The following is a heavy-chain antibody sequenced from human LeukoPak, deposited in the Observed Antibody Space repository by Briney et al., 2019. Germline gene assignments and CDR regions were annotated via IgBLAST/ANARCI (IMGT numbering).Heavy chain of an antibody. CDR1: GFIFSSYW. Sequence: GGSLRLSCAASGFIFSSYWMSWVRQAPGKGLEWVANIKQDGSEKYYVDSVKGRFTISRDNAKNSLYLQMNSLRAEDTAVYYCARVPYSSSSPDYWGQGTLVTVSS. D-gene: IGHD6-6*01. J-gene: IGHJ4*02. V-gene: IGHV3-7*01. CDR2: IKQDGSEK. CDR3: ARVPYSSSSPDY.